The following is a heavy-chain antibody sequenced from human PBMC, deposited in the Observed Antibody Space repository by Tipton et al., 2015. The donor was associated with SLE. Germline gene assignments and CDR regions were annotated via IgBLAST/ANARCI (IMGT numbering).Heavy chain of an antibody. Sequence: TLSLTCTVSGGSISSHYWSWIRQPPGKGLEWIGYIYYSGSTNYNPSLKSRVTISVDTSKNQFSLKLSSVTAADTAVYYCAREWGYSSLWGQGTLVTVSS. CDR1: GGSISSHY. CDR3: AREWGYSSL. V-gene: IGHV4-59*11. D-gene: IGHD5-18*01. CDR2: IYYSGST. J-gene: IGHJ4*02.